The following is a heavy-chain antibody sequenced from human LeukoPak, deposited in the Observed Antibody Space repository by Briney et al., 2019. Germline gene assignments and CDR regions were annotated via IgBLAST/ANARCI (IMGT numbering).Heavy chain of an antibody. CDR1: GFTFSSYA. J-gene: IGHJ6*02. V-gene: IGHV3-30-3*01. Sequence: PGGSLRLSCAASGFTFSSYAMHWVRQAPGKGLEWVAVISYDGSNKYYADSVKGRFTISRDNSKNTLYLQMNSLRAEDTAVYYCARDPVVPAAAMDVWGQGTTVTVSS. CDR2: ISYDGSNK. D-gene: IGHD2-2*01. CDR3: ARDPVVPAAAMDV.